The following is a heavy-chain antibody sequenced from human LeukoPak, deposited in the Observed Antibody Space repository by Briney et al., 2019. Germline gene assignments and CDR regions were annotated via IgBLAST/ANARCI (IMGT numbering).Heavy chain of an antibody. CDR3: AKDYGGASNF. J-gene: IGHJ4*02. CDR1: GFTFSSYG. CDR2: ISPDGRSE. Sequence: GRSLRLSCAASGFTFSSYGMHWVRQSPGKGLEWLALISPDGRSEYYAGSVKGRFTISRDNSKSTVYLQMNSLRPEDTASYYCAKDYGGASNFWGQGTLVTVSS. D-gene: IGHD3-16*01. V-gene: IGHV3-30*18.